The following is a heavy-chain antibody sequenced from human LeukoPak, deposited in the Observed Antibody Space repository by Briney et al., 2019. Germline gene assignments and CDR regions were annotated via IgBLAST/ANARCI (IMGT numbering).Heavy chain of an antibody. D-gene: IGHD3-3*01. CDR2: ISGSGGST. V-gene: IGHV3-23*01. CDR1: GFTFSSYA. J-gene: IGHJ4*02. CDR3: AKDNLRTIFGVVTRGGFDY. Sequence: GGSLRLSCAASGFTFSSYAMSWVRQAPGKGLEWVSAISGSGGSTYYADSVKGRFTISRDNSKNTLYLQMNSLRAEDTAEYYCAKDNLRTIFGVVTRGGFDYWGQGTLVTVSS.